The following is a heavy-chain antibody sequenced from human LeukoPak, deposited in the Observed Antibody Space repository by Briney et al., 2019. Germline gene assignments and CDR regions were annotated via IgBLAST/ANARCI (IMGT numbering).Heavy chain of an antibody. CDR1: GGSISSSGYY. CDR3: ARLDILTGYYPGYYYYYMDV. J-gene: IGHJ6*03. D-gene: IGHD3-9*01. V-gene: IGHV4-39*07. Sequence: SETLSLTCTVSGGSISSSGYYWGWIRQPPGKGLEWIGSIYYSGSTYYNPSLKSRVTISVDTSKNQFSLKLSSVTAADTAVYYCARLDILTGYYPGYYYYYMDVWGKGTTVTISS. CDR2: IYYSGST.